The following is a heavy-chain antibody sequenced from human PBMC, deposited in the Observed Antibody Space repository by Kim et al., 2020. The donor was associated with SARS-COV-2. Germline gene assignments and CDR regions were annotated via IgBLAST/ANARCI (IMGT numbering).Heavy chain of an antibody. CDR1: GFTFSSYA. V-gene: IGHV3-23*01. J-gene: IGHJ4*02. Sequence: GGSLRLSCAASGFTFSSYAMSWVRQAPGKGPEWVSVISGSGGSTYYADSVKGRFTISRDNTKNTLYLQMNSLRAEDTAVYYCAKGPMAMIVVVITEIDYWGQGTLVTVSS. CDR2: ISGSGGST. CDR3: AKGPMAMIVVVITEIDY. D-gene: IGHD3-22*01.